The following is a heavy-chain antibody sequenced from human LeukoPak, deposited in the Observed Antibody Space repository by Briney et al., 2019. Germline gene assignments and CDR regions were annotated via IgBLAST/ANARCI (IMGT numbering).Heavy chain of an antibody. V-gene: IGHV3-23*01. J-gene: IGHJ4*02. D-gene: IGHD3-9*01. CDR2: ITGSGGVT. Sequence: GASLRLSCAASGLTFSTYAMNWVRQAPGKGLEWVSCITGSGGVTFYADSVKGRFTISRDNSKNTLYLQMNNLRAEDTALYYCAKWGDYDVLTGYYVSDYWGQGTLVTVSS. CDR1: GLTFSTYA. CDR3: AKWGDYDVLTGYYVSDY.